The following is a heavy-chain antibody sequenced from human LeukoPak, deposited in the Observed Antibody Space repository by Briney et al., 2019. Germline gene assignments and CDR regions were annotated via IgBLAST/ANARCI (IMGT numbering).Heavy chain of an antibody. J-gene: IGHJ6*03. CDR2: IKTDGSEK. CDR1: GFTFSNYW. D-gene: IGHD2-15*01. Sequence: PGGSLRLSCEGSGFTFSNYWMGWVRQAPGKGLQWVANIKTDGSEKYYVDSVKGRFTISRDNAKNSLYLQMNSLRAEDTAVYYCARVGAARYYYYYMDVWGKGTTVTVSS. CDR3: ARVGAARYYYYYMDV. V-gene: IGHV3-7*01.